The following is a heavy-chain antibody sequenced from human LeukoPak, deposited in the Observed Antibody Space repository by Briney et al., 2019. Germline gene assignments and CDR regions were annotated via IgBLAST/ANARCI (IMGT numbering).Heavy chain of an antibody. Sequence: SDTLSLTCTVSGGPISSYYWSWIRQPAGKGLEWIGRIYTSGSTNYNPSLKSRVTMSVDTSKNQFSLKLSSVTAADTAVYYCARDLCSGGSCYSKYNWFDPWGQGTLVTISS. D-gene: IGHD2-15*01. CDR1: GGPISSYY. CDR3: ARDLCSGGSCYSKYNWFDP. J-gene: IGHJ5*02. CDR2: IYTSGST. V-gene: IGHV4-4*07.